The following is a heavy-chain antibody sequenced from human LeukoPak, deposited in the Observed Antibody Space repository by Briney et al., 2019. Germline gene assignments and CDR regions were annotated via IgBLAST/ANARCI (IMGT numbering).Heavy chain of an antibody. V-gene: IGHV3-13*01. D-gene: IGHD6-19*01. J-gene: IGHJ4*02. CDR3: ARGGIQVSGIDEFDY. Sequence: GGSLRLSCAASGFTFIDYDMHWVRQVIGKGLEWVSAIGIRGDTHYSGSVKGRFTISRENAESSLYLQMNSLRAQDTAVYYCARGGIQVSGIDEFDYWGQGTLVTVSS. CDR2: IGIRGDT. CDR1: GFTFIDYD.